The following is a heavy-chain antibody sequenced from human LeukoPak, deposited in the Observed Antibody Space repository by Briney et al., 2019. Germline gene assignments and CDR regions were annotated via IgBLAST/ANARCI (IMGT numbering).Heavy chain of an antibody. CDR1: GGSISSYY. J-gene: IGHJ1*01. V-gene: IGHV4-59*01. D-gene: IGHD2-2*01. CDR3: ASFDPGYCSSTSCYGLRRYFQH. CDR2: IYYSGST. Sequence: SETLSLTCTVSGGSISSYYWSWIRQPPGKGLEWIGYIYYSGSTNYNPSLKSRVTISVDTSKNQFSLKLRSVTAEDTAVYYCASFDPGYCSSTSCYGLRRYFQHWGQGTLVTVSS.